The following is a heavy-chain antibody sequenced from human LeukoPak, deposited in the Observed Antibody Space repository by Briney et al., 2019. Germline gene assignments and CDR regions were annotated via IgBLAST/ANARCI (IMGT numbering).Heavy chain of an antibody. D-gene: IGHD5-12*01. CDR3: ARHTETATIGGGLGY. J-gene: IGHJ4*02. CDR1: GYTFTRYW. CDR2: IYPGDSDT. Sequence: GESLKISCKGSGYTFTRYWIAWVRQMPGRGLEWMEIIYPGDSDTRYSPSFQGQVTISADKSINTAYLQWSSLKASDTAMYYCARHTETATIGGGLGYWGQGTLVTVSS. V-gene: IGHV5-51*01.